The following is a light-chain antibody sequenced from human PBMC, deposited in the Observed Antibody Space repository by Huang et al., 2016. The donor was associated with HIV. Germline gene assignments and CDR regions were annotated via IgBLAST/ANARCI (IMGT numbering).Light chain of an antibody. CDR3: QQSHSTPRT. V-gene: IGKV1-39*01. J-gene: IGKJ1*01. CDR2: AAS. Sequence: DIQMTQSPSSLSASVGDRVTITCRASQTISSHLNWYQQRPGRAPKLLIFAASTLQSWVPSRFIGSGSGTDFTLTISTLQPEVFATYYCQQSHSTPRTFGQGTKVEIK. CDR1: QTISSH.